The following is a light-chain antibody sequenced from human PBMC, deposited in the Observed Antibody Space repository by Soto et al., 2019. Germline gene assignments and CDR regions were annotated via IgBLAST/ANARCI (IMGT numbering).Light chain of an antibody. Sequence: AIRMTQSPSSLSASTGDRITITCRARQGISSYLAWYQQKPGKAPKLLIYAASTLQSGVPSRFSGSGSGTDFTLTISCLQSEDFATYYCQQYYSYPPTTFGQGTKVEIK. V-gene: IGKV1-8*01. CDR1: QGISSY. J-gene: IGKJ1*01. CDR3: QQYYSYPPTT. CDR2: AAS.